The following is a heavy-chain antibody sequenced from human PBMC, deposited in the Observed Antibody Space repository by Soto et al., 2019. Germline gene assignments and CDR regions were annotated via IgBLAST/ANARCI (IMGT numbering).Heavy chain of an antibody. Sequence: QVQLVQSGAEVKKPGASVKGSCKASGYTFNSYGISWVRQAPGQGLERMGWISGYNGNTNYAQKFQGRVTMTTDTSTSTAYMELRSLRSDDTAVYYCARGWFGEFMYYLDYWGQGNLVTVSS. CDR2: ISGYNGNT. J-gene: IGHJ4*02. D-gene: IGHD3-10*01. CDR1: GYTFNSYG. CDR3: ARGWFGEFMYYLDY. V-gene: IGHV1-18*01.